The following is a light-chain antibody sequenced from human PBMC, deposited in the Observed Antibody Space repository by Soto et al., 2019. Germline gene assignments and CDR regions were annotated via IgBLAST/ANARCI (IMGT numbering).Light chain of an antibody. Sequence: QSVLTQPPSVSGAPGQRVTISCTGSSSNIGAGYDIHWYQQLPGTAPKLLVYGNTHRPSGVPDRLSGSKSGTSASLAITGLQAEDEAHYYCQSYDNSLSGWVFGGGTKLTVL. CDR2: GNT. CDR1: SSNIGAGYD. CDR3: QSYDNSLSGWV. J-gene: IGLJ3*02. V-gene: IGLV1-40*01.